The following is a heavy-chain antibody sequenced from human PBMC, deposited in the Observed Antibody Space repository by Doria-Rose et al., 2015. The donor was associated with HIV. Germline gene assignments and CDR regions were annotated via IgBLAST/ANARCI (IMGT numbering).Heavy chain of an antibody. D-gene: IGHD3-3*01. Sequence: VQLVQSGGGLVQPGRSLRPSRRVFGFTFADSAINWVRQAPGKGLEWLGFIRSKAYGGTTEYAASLKDRFTISRDDSNTIAYLHMNSLKTEDTAVYFCTKSYNNFWSGSYYDYWGQGTMVTVAS. CDR2: IRSKAYGGTT. J-gene: IGHJ4*02. CDR3: TKSYNNFWSGSYYDY. V-gene: IGHV3-49*04. CDR1: GFTFADSA.